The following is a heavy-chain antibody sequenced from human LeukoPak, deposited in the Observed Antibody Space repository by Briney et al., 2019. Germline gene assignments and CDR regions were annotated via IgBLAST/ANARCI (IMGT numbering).Heavy chain of an antibody. CDR3: ARVYYYDSSGYPLPYYFDY. D-gene: IGHD3-22*01. J-gene: IGHJ4*02. V-gene: IGHV4-39*07. Sequence: SETLSLTCTVSGGSISSSSYYWGWIRQPPGKGLEWIGSIYYSGSTYYNPSLKSRVTISVDTSKNQFSLKLSSVTAADTAVYYCARVYYYDSSGYPLPYYFDYWGQGTLVTVSS. CDR1: GGSISSSSYY. CDR2: IYYSGST.